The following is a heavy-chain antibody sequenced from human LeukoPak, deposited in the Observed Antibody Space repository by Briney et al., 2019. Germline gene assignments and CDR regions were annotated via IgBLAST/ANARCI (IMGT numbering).Heavy chain of an antibody. D-gene: IGHD3-22*01. J-gene: IGHJ3*02. V-gene: IGHV4-59*01. CDR2: IYDSGST. Sequence: SETLSLTCTVSGGSINSYYWSWIRQPPGKGLEWIGYIYDSGSTNYNPSLKRRVTISVDTSKNQFSLKLSSVTAADTAVYYCACLTTADAFDIWGQGTMVTVSS. CDR3: ACLTTADAFDI. CDR1: GGSINSYY.